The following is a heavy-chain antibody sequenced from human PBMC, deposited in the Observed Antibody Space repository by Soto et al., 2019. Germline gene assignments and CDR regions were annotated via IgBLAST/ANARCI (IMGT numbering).Heavy chain of an antibody. Sequence: VQLVESGGGLVQPGGSLRLSCAASGFTFSSYSMNWVRQAPGKGLEWVSYISSSSSTIYYADSVKGRFTISRDNAKNSLYLQMNSLRAEDTAVYYCARDPRDIVVVLHLAYYYYYYMDVWGKGTTVTVSS. J-gene: IGHJ6*03. CDR3: ARDPRDIVVVLHLAYYYYYYMDV. D-gene: IGHD2-2*01. CDR1: GFTFSSYS. CDR2: ISSSSSTI. V-gene: IGHV3-48*01.